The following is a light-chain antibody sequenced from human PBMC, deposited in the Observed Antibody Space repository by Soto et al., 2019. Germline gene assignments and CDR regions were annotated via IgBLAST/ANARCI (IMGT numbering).Light chain of an antibody. CDR1: QSVSNDF. J-gene: IGKJ1*01. CDR3: QQYGSSPPRT. Sequence: IVLTQSPGTLSLSPGERATLSCRASQSVSNDFLAWYQQKPGQAPRLPIYGASTRATDVPDRFSGSGSGADFTLSISRLEPEDFAVYYCQQYGSSPPRTFGQGTKV. V-gene: IGKV3-20*01. CDR2: GAS.